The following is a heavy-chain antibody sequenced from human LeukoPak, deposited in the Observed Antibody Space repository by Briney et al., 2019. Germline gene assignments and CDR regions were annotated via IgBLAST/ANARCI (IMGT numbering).Heavy chain of an antibody. Sequence: GGSLRLSCAASGFTFSSYSMNWARQAPGKGLEWVSCISSSSSYTNYADSVKGRFTISRDNAKNSLYLQMNSLRAEDTAEYYCAHGGYSSSWSGLGDYFAYWGQGTLVTVSS. V-gene: IGHV3-21*01. CDR1: GFTFSSYS. D-gene: IGHD6-13*01. CDR3: AHGGYSSSWSGLGDYFAY. J-gene: IGHJ4*02. CDR2: ISSSSSYT.